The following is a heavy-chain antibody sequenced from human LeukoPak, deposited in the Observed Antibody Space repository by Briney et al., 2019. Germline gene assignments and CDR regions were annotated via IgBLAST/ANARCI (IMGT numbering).Heavy chain of an antibody. J-gene: IGHJ4*02. D-gene: IGHD3-10*01. CDR2: ITWDGATT. CDR3: GKDLAGSYLLDY. V-gene: IGHV3-43*01. Sequence: GGSLRLSCAASGFAFNEYTMHWVRQAPGKGLEWVSLITWDGATTHYADSVKGRFTISRDNSKNSLYLQMNNLSTEDTALYYCGKDLAGSYLLDYWGQGTLVTVSS. CDR1: GFAFNEYT.